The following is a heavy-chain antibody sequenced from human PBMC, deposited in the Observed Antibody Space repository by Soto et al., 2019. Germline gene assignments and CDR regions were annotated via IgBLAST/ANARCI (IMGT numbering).Heavy chain of an antibody. J-gene: IGHJ4*02. CDR3: ARATVATWREMYYFDY. D-gene: IGHD5-12*01. CDR2: IYYSGST. CDR1: GGSISSGGYY. Sequence: SETLSLTCTVSGGSISSGGYYWSWIRQHPGKGLEWIGYIYYSGSTYYNPSLKSRVTISVDTSKNQFSLKLSSVTAADTAVYYCARATVATWREMYYFDYWGQGTLVTVSS. V-gene: IGHV4-31*03.